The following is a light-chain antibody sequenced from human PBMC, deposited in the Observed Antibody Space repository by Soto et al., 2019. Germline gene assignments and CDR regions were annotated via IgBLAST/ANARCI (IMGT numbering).Light chain of an antibody. CDR1: NIGSKS. CDR3: QVWDSSSDSVV. Sequence: SYELTQPPSVSVAPGKTASITCGGNNIGSKSVHWYQQKPGQAPVLVIYYDSDRPSGIPERFSGSNSGNTATLTISRVEAGDEADYYCQVWDSSSDSVVFGGGTKVTVL. CDR2: YDS. J-gene: IGLJ2*01. V-gene: IGLV3-21*04.